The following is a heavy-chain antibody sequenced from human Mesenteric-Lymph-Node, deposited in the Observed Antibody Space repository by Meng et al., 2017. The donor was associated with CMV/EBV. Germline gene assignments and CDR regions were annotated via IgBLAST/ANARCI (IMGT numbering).Heavy chain of an antibody. Sequence: GESLKISCAASGFIFNTYTMSWVRQAPGKGLEWLSYISRSSSTIYYADSVKGRFTISRDNAKNSLYLQMNSLRAEDTAVYYCTRDRTTDHDYWGQGTLVTVSS. CDR1: GFIFNTYT. D-gene: IGHD1-7*01. CDR2: ISRSSSTI. J-gene: IGHJ4*02. V-gene: IGHV3-48*04. CDR3: TRDRTTDHDY.